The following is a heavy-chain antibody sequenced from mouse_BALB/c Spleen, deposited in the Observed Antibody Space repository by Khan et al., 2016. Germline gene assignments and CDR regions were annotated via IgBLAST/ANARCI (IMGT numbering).Heavy chain of an antibody. V-gene: IGHV2-9*02. CDR3: GRDGNDRDEGLAD. J-gene: IGHJ3*01. Sequence: QVQLQQSGPGLVAPSQTLSITCTVSGFSLTHYGVHWVRQPPGKGLEWLGIIWAGGSTHYNSALMSRLSISKDNSKSQVSLKMNSLQTDDTAMYSGGRDGNDRDEGLADGGQGTLVTVA. D-gene: IGHD2-14*01. CDR1: GFSLTHYG. CDR2: IWAGGST.